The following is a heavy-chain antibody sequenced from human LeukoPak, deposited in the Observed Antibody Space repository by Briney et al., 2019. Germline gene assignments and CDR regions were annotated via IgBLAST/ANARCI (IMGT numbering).Heavy chain of an antibody. J-gene: IGHJ3*02. CDR3: AHSGGSYTVDAFDI. Sequence: PTRTLTLTCTFSGFSLSTSGVGVGWIRQPPGKALEWLSLNNWDDDKRYSPSLKSRLTITKDTSKNQVVLTMTNMDPVDTATYYCAHSGGSYTVDAFDIWGQGTMVSVSS. D-gene: IGHD1-26*01. CDR1: GFSLSTSGVG. V-gene: IGHV2-5*02. CDR2: NNWDDDK.